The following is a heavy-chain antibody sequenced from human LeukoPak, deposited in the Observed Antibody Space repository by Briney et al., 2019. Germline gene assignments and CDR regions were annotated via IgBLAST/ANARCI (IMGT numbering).Heavy chain of an antibody. Sequence: GGSLRLSCAASGFTFSSYSMNWVRQAPGKGLEWVSYISSSSSTIYYADSVKGQFTISRDNAKNSLYLQMNSLRAEDTAVYYCARDPRVVGATEPFDYWGQGTLVTVSS. CDR2: ISSSSSTI. V-gene: IGHV3-48*04. CDR1: GFTFSSYS. J-gene: IGHJ4*02. CDR3: ARDPRVVGATEPFDY. D-gene: IGHD1-26*01.